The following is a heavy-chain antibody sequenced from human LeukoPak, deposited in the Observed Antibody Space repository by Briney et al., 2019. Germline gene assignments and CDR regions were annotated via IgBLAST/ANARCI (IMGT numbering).Heavy chain of an antibody. CDR1: GFTFSSYN. Sequence: GGSLRLSCAASGFTFSSYNMNWVRQAPGKGLERVSSITSSSSYIYYADSVKGRFTISRDNAKNSLYLQMDSLRVEDTAEYYCARDPYSGNYGAYYYYYMDVWGKGTTVTVSS. V-gene: IGHV3-21*06. CDR3: ARDPYSGNYGAYYYYYMDV. CDR2: ITSSSSYI. J-gene: IGHJ6*03. D-gene: IGHD1-26*01.